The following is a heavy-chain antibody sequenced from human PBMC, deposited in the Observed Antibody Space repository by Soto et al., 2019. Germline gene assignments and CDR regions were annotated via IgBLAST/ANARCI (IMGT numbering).Heavy chain of an antibody. CDR2: IYPGDSDT. D-gene: IGHD2-15*01. V-gene: IGHV5-51*01. J-gene: IGHJ4*02. CDR1: GYSFTSYW. CDR3: ARQGGGNAKGSGVGFGY. Sequence: PGESLKISCKGSGYSFTSYWISWVRQMPGKGLEWVGIIYPGDSDTRYSPSFQGQVTISADKSISTAYLQWSSLKASDTAMYYCARQGGGNAKGSGVGFGYWGQGTLVTVSS.